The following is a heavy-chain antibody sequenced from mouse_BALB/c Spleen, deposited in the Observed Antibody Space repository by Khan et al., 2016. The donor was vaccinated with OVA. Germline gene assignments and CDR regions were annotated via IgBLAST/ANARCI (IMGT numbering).Heavy chain of an antibody. D-gene: IGHD1-3*01. J-gene: IGHJ3*01. CDR2: ISPGSGNT. V-gene: IGHV1-77*01. CDR3: GSEWCYWFAY. CDR1: GFIFIDYN. Sequence: VQLQESGTELVRPGASVKLSCTASGFIFIDYNIHWVKQRTGQGLEWIGEISPGSGNTYYTEKFKGKATLTADKSSSTAYLPLSSLTSEDSAVYFAGSEWCYWFAYWGQGTLVTVSA.